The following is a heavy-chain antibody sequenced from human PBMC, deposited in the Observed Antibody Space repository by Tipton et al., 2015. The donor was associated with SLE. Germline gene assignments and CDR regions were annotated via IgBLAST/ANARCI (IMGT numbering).Heavy chain of an antibody. J-gene: IGHJ4*02. V-gene: IGHV3-21*01. CDR2: ISSSSYYI. CDR3: ARPLSSPSCGFDY. CDR1: GFTFSSYS. Sequence: SLRLSCAASGFTFSSYSMNWVRQAPGKGLEWVSCISSSSYYIYYADSVKGRFTISRDNAKNSLYLQMNSLRAEDTAVYYCARPLSSPSCGFDYWGQGTLVTVSS. D-gene: IGHD1-26*01.